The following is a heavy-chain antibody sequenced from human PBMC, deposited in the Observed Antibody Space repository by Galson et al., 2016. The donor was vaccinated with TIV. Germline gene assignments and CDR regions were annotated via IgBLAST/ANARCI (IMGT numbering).Heavy chain of an antibody. D-gene: IGHD2-2*01. V-gene: IGHV4-59*08. CDR1: GGSIRNYY. J-gene: IGHJ4*02. Sequence: ETLSLTCNVSGGSIRNYYWSWIRQSPGKGLEWIGFIYYSGSTYYNPSSGSTYYNPSLKSRVTTSVDTSKNQFSLKLSSVTAADTAVYYCARLRFYCSSTSCSPPIDYWGQGTLVTVSS. CDR2: IYYSGSTYYNPSSGST. CDR3: ARLRFYCSSTSCSPPIDY.